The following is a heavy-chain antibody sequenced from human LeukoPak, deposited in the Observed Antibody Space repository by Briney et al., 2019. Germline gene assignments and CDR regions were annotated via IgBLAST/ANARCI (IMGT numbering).Heavy chain of an antibody. CDR2: ISGSGAST. CDR1: GFTFSTNA. J-gene: IGHJ4*02. D-gene: IGHD1-26*01. V-gene: IGHV3-23*01. CDR3: AKDVGKWESLHFFDY. Sequence: GSLRLSCLTSGFTFSTNAMSWVRQAPGKGLEWISGISGSGASTYYADSVTGRFTISRDNSRNTLYLQTNSLRGDDTAVYYCAKDVGKWESLHFFDYWGQGTLVTVSS.